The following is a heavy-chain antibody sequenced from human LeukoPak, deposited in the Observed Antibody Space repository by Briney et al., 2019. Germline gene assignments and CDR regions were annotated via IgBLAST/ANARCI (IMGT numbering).Heavy chain of an antibody. CDR1: GYTFTGYY. CDR2: INPNSGGT. J-gene: IGHJ4*02. Sequence: ASVKVSCKASGYTFTGYYMHWVRQAPGQGLEWMGWINPNSGGTNYAQKFQGRVTMTRDTSISTAYMELSRLRSDDTAVYYCAREDLGSGSYYFDYWGQGTLVAVSS. CDR3: AREDLGSGSYYFDY. V-gene: IGHV1-2*02. D-gene: IGHD3-10*01.